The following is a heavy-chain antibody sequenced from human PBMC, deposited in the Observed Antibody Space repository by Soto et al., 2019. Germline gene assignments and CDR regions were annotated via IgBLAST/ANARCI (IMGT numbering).Heavy chain of an antibody. CDR2: IYYSGST. Sequence: SETLSLTCTVSGGSISSYYWSWIRQPPGKGLEWIGYIYYSGSTNYNPSLKSRVTISVDTSKNQFSLKLSSVTAADTAVYYCARANVVVTARYYYYYYGMDVWGQGTTVTVSS. CDR1: GGSISSYY. CDR3: ARANVVVTARYYYYYYGMDV. V-gene: IGHV4-59*01. J-gene: IGHJ6*02. D-gene: IGHD2-21*02.